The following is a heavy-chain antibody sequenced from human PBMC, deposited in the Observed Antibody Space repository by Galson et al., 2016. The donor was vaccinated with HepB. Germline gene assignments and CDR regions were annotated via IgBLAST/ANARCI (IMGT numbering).Heavy chain of an antibody. J-gene: IGHJ4*02. D-gene: IGHD3-22*01. CDR2: ISGYNGIT. CDR3: ARIGPSGYLSD. V-gene: IGHV1-18*01. Sequence: SCKASGYTFPSYGLNWVRQAPGQGLEWMGYISGYNGITNYAPRFQGRVTMTTDTSTRTAYMELRSLRSDDTAVYYCARIGPSGYLSDWGQGTLVTVSS. CDR1: GYTFPSYG.